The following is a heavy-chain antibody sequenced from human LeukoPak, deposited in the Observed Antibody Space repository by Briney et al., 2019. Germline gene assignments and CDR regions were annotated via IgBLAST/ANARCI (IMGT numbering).Heavy chain of an antibody. CDR3: ARDLRYSYGHPFDY. CDR1: GFTFSSYA. V-gene: IGHV3-33*08. CDR2: IWYDGSNK. J-gene: IGHJ4*02. D-gene: IGHD5-18*01. Sequence: GGSLRLSCAASGFTFSSYAMSWVRQAPGKGLEWVALIWYDGSNKYYADSVEGRFTISRDNSKNTLYLQMDSLRAEDTAMYYCARDLRYSYGHPFDYWGQGTLVTVSS.